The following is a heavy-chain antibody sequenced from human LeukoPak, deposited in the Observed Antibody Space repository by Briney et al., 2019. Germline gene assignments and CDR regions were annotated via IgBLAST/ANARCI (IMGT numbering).Heavy chain of an antibody. V-gene: IGHV4-34*01. D-gene: IGHD6-13*01. CDR2: INHSGST. CDR1: GGSFSGYY. CDR3: ARDSGSAAGGNWFDP. J-gene: IGHJ5*02. Sequence: SETLSLTCAVYGGSFSGYYWSWIRQPPGKGLEWIGEINHSGSTNYNPSLKSRVTISVDMSKNQFSLKLSSVTAADTAVYYCARDSGSAAGGNWFDPWGQGTLVTVSS.